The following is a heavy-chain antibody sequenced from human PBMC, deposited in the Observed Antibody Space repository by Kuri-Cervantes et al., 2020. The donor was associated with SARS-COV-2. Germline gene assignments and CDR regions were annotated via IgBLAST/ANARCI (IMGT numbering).Heavy chain of an antibody. D-gene: IGHD6-13*01. CDR3: ARDQGHRIAAAGTIPFDY. Sequence: GESLKISCAASGFTFSSYWMHWVRQAPRKGLVWVSRINSDGSSTSYADSVKGRFTISRDNAKNTLYLQMNSLRAEGTAVYYCARDQGHRIAAAGTIPFDYWGQGTLVTVSS. CDR1: GFTFSSYW. J-gene: IGHJ4*02. CDR2: INSDGSST. V-gene: IGHV3-74*01.